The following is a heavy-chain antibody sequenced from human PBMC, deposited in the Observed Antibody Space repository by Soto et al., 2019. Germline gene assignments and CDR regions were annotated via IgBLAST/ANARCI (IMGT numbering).Heavy chain of an antibody. CDR3: ASTVDTAMDYFDY. V-gene: IGHV4-4*02. J-gene: IGHJ4*02. Sequence: SETLSLTCAVSSGSISSSNWWSWVRQPPGKGLEWIGEINHSGSTNYNPSLKSRVTISVDTSKNQFSLKLSSVTAADTAVYYCASTVDTAMDYFDYWGQGTLVTVSS. D-gene: IGHD5-18*01. CDR2: INHSGST. CDR1: SGSISSSNW.